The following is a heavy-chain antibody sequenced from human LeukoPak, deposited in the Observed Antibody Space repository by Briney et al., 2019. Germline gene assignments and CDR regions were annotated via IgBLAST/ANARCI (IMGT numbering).Heavy chain of an antibody. CDR3: ARDEEKAAGSL. Sequence: ASVKVSCKPSGGTFGSYAISWVRQAPGQGLEWVGGIIPLFGAPLYAQKFQGRVTITADERTSTVYMDLSSLRSDDPAVYYCARDEEKAAGSLWGQGTPVIVSS. J-gene: IGHJ4*02. D-gene: IGHD6-13*01. V-gene: IGHV1-69*13. CDR2: IIPLFGAP. CDR1: GGTFGSYA.